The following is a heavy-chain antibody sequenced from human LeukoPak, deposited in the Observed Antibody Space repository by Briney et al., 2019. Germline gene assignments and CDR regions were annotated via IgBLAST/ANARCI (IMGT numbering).Heavy chain of an antibody. D-gene: IGHD4-17*01. CDR3: AKHDYGDPHFDY. V-gene: IGHV4-59*01. Sequence: PSETLSLTCTASGGSISSYYWSRIRQPPGKGLEWIGYIYYSGSTNYNPSLKSRVTISVDTSKNQFSLKLSSVTAADTAVYYCAKHDYGDPHFDYWGQGTLVTVSS. J-gene: IGHJ4*02. CDR2: IYYSGST. CDR1: GGSISSYY.